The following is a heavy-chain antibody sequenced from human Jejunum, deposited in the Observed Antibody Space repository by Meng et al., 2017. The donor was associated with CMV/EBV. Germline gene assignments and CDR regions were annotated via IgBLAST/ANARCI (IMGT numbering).Heavy chain of an antibody. Sequence: STRYYWGWIRQPPGKGLEWIGSFYYSGSTYYTPSLKSRVTISVDTSKNQFSLKLSSVTAADTAVYYCARHSSGLTFHYDSSGYYSHWGQGTLVTVSS. V-gene: IGHV4-39*01. CDR3: ARHSSGLTFHYDSSGYYSH. J-gene: IGHJ4*01. CDR2: FYYSGST. CDR1: STRYY. D-gene: IGHD3-22*01.